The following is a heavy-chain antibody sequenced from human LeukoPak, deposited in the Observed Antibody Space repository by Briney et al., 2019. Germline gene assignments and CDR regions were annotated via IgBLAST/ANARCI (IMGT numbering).Heavy chain of an antibody. J-gene: IGHJ4*02. V-gene: IGHV4-34*01. CDR1: GGPFSGFY. CDR2: INHSGSS. CDR3: ARRRRPWGGKRYFDC. Sequence: SETLALTCSVSGGPFSGFYGTWIRQSPGNGLERIGEINHSGSSNYNPSLKGRVTISVDTPENQFSLKLRYVTAADTAVYYCARRRRPWGGKRYFDCWGRGTLVTVSS. D-gene: IGHD3-10*01.